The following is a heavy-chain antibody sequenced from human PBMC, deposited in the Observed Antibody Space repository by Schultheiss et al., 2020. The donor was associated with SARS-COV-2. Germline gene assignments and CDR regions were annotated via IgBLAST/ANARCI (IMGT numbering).Heavy chain of an antibody. Sequence: GGSLRLSCAASGFTFSSYWMSWVRQAPGKGLEWVANIKQDGSEKYYVDSVKGRFTISRDNAKNSLYLQMNSLRAEDTAVYYCARDLTFGDYGAWGFDFLDYWGQGTLVTVSS. D-gene: IGHD4-17*01. V-gene: IGHV3-7*01. CDR2: IKQDGSEK. CDR1: GFTFSSYW. CDR3: ARDLTFGDYGAWGFDFLDY. J-gene: IGHJ4*02.